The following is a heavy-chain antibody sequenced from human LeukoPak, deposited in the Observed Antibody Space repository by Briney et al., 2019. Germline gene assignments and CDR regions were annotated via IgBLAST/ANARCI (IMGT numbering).Heavy chain of an antibody. V-gene: IGHV3-53*05. Sequence: GGSLILSCAASGFTFSSYDMTWVRQAPGQGLEWVSIIYSGGSTYYAESVKGRFIISRDNSKNTLYLQMNSLRAEDTAVYYCAREGLRYYDKGAFDIWGQGTMVTVSS. CDR3: AREGLRYYDKGAFDI. CDR1: GFTFSSYD. J-gene: IGHJ3*02. CDR2: IYSGGST. D-gene: IGHD3-22*01.